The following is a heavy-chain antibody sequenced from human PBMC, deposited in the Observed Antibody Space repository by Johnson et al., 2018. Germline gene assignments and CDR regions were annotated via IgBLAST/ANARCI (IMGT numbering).Heavy chain of an antibody. D-gene: IGHD6-13*01. CDR2: ISGSGDST. CDR3: AKDWRGDSLWYQSDY. J-gene: IGHJ4*02. CDR1: GFTFSGSA. Sequence: VQLVQSGGGLVQPGGSLKLSCAASGFTFSGSAMHWVRQASGKGLEWVSGISGSGDSTFYADSVKGRFTISRDNSKNTLYLQMNSLRAEDTAVYYCAKDWRGDSLWYQSDYWGQVTLVTVSS. V-gene: IGHV3-23*04.